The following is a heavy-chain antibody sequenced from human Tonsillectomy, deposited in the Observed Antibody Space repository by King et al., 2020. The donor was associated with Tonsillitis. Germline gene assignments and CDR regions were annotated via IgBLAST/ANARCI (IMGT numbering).Heavy chain of an antibody. D-gene: IGHD6-13*01. CDR2: IYSRGST. V-gene: IGHV4-61*02. CDR1: GGSISSGSYS. CDR3: ARVIAAAGIDYYYMDV. J-gene: IGHJ6*03. Sequence: QLQESGPGLVKPSQTLSLTCTVSGGSISSGSYSWSWIRQPAGKGLEWIGRIYSRGSTNYNPSLKSRVTISVDTSRNQFSLKLSSVTAADTAIYYCARVIAAAGIDYYYMDVWGKGTTVTVSS.